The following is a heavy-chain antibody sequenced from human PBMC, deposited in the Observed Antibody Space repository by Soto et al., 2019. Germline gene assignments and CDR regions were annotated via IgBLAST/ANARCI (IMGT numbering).Heavy chain of an antibody. Sequence: SVKVSCKSSGDTFSISAISWVRQAPVQGLEWMGGIVPVLSTTKYAQKFQARVTITADESTGTAYMELSSLRSEDTAVYYCAQGRFLEWLYAIPFGVWGQGTLVTVSS. CDR3: AQGRFLEWLYAIPFGV. J-gene: IGHJ4*03. CDR1: GDTFSISA. V-gene: IGHV1-69*13. D-gene: IGHD3-3*01. CDR2: IVPVLSTT.